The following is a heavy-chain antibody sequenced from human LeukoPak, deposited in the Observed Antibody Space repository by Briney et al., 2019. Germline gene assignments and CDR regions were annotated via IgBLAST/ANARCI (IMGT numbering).Heavy chain of an antibody. V-gene: IGHV1-2*02. CDR3: ARPKTRYCSSTSCYGALTW. D-gene: IGHD2-2*01. J-gene: IGHJ4*02. CDR2: INPNSGGT. Sequence: ASVKVSCKASGYTFTGYYMHWVRQAPGQGLEWMGWINPNSGGTNYAQKFQGRVTMTRDTSISTAYMELSRLRSDDTAVYYCARPKTRYCSSTSCYGALTWWGQGTLVTVSS. CDR1: GYTFTGYY.